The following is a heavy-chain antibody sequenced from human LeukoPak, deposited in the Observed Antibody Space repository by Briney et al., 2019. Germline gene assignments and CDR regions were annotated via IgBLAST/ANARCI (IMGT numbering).Heavy chain of an antibody. J-gene: IGHJ3*02. CDR1: GFTFSSYW. Sequence: QPGGSLRLSCAASGFTFSSYWMSWVRQAPGKGLEWVANIKEDGSEKYYVDSVKGRFTISRDNAKNSLYLQMNSLRAEDTAVYYCARGGYCSGGSCYGWAFDIWGQGTMVTVSS. CDR2: IKEDGSEK. V-gene: IGHV3-7*02. D-gene: IGHD2-15*01. CDR3: ARGGYCSGGSCYGWAFDI.